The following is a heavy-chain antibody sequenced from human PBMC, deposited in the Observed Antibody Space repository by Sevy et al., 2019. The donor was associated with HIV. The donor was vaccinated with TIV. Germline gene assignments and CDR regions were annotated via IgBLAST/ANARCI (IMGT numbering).Heavy chain of an antibody. CDR1: GFTFGDYN. CDR3: SRAITHITLNRVVTQYYFYY. CDR2: IRTKTYGGTT. J-gene: IGHJ4*02. Sequence: GGSLRLSCTASGFTFGDYNINWLRQAPGKGLEWVGFIRTKTYGGTTEYAASVKGRFTISRDDTKSIAYLQMKSLKTEYTALYYCSRAITHITLNRVVTQYYFYYWGQGTLVTVS. V-gene: IGHV3-49*03. D-gene: IGHD2-2*01.